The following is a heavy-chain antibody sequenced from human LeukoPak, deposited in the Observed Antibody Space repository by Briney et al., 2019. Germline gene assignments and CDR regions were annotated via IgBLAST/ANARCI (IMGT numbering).Heavy chain of an antibody. CDR1: GGSISSGGYY. V-gene: IGHV4-31*03. J-gene: IGHJ4*02. Sequence: SETLSLTCTVSGGSISSGGYYWNWIRQLPTEGLEWIGHIYYTGRTTYNPFVKSRVSISADTSKSQFSLKLNSVTAADTAVYFCASAPLGNSFGYMAYWGQGALVTVSS. D-gene: IGHD5-18*01. CDR2: IYYTGRT. CDR3: ASAPLGNSFGYMAY.